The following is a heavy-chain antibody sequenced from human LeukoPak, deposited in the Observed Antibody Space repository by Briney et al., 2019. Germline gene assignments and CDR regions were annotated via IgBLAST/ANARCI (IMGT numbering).Heavy chain of an antibody. V-gene: IGHV3-66*01. CDR3: ARGPDYFDC. J-gene: IGHJ4*02. Sequence: GGSLRLSCAASGFSVSHNYMDWVRQAPGKGLEWVSVIYSGGSTFYADSVKGRFTISRDNSKNTLYLQMNNLRAEDTAVYYCARGPDYFDCRGQGTLVTVSS. CDR2: IYSGGST. CDR1: GFSVSHNY.